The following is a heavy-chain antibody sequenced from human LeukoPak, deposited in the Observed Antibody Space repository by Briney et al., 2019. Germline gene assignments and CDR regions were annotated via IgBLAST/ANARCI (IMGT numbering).Heavy chain of an antibody. D-gene: IGHD3-3*01. CDR3: VRDQGFLGY. V-gene: IGHV4-34*01. J-gene: IGHJ4*02. CDR1: GGSFSGYY. Sequence: PSETLSLTCAVYGGSFSGYYWSWIRQPPGKGLEWIGEINHSGSTNYNPSLKSRVTISVDTSKNQFSLKLSSVTAADTAVYYCVRDQGFLGYWGQGTLVTVSS. CDR2: INHSGST.